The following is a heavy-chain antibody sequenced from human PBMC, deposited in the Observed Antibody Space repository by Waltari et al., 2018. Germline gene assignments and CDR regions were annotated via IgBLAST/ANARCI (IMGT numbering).Heavy chain of an antibody. D-gene: IGHD1-26*01. J-gene: IGHJ6*03. CDR3: ARAPQPLGSVSYMDV. CDR1: GGSLSSHY. V-gene: IGHV4-59*11. Sequence: QVQLQESGPGLVKPSETLSPTCTVSGGSLSSHYWSWIGQPPGKGLEWIGYIYYSGSTNYNPSLKSRVTISVDTSKNQFSLKLSSVTAADTAVYYCARAPQPLGSVSYMDVWGKGTTVTVSS. CDR2: IYYSGST.